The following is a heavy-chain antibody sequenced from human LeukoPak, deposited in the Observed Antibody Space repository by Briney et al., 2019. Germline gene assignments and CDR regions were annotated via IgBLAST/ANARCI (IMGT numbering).Heavy chain of an antibody. J-gene: IGHJ4*02. D-gene: IGHD4-17*01. CDR2: INPNSGGT. CDR3: ASHYGGNSPEPDY. CDR1: GYTFTGYY. V-gene: IGHV1-2*02. Sequence: ASVKVSCKASGYTFTGYYMHWVRQAPGQGLEWMGWINPNSGGTNYAQKFQGRVTMTRDTSISTAYMELSSLRSEDTAVYYCASHYGGNSPEPDYWGQGTLVTVSS.